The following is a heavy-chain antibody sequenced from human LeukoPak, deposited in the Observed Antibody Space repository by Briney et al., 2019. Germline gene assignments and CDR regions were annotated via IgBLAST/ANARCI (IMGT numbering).Heavy chain of an antibody. D-gene: IGHD6-13*01. CDR2: IYPGYSDT. Sequence: GESLKISCKGSGYSFTNYWIGWVRQMPGKGLEWMGIIYPGYSDTRYSPSFQGQVTISADKSINTAYLQWSSLKASDTAMYYCASTYSSSWYGSFDYWGQGTLVTVSS. J-gene: IGHJ4*02. CDR1: GYSFTNYW. V-gene: IGHV5-51*01. CDR3: ASTYSSSWYGSFDY.